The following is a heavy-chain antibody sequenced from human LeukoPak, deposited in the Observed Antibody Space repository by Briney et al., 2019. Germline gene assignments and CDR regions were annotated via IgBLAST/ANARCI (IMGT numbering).Heavy chain of an antibody. J-gene: IGHJ6*02. CDR3: ARDMTVTTSSHYYYGMDV. CDR2: IIPIFGIA. V-gene: IGHV1-69*04. CDR1: GGTFSSYA. Sequence: ASVKVSRKASGGTFSSYAISWVRQAPGQGLEWMGRIIPIFGIANYAQKFQGRVTITADKSTSTAYMELSSLRSEDTAVYYCARDMTVTTSSHYYYGMDVWGQGTTVTVSS. D-gene: IGHD4-17*01.